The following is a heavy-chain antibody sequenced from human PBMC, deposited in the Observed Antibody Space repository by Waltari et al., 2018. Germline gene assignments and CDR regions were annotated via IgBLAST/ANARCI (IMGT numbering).Heavy chain of an antibody. CDR3: ARWGYFGYYYYMDV. D-gene: IGHD3-9*01. J-gene: IGHJ6*03. CDR1: GFTFSSYS. V-gene: IGHV3-21*04. CDR2: ISSSSSYR. Sequence: EVQLVESGGGLVKPGGSLRLSCAASGFTFSSYSMNWVRQAPGKGLEWVSSISSSSSYRYYADSVKGRFTISRDNAKNSLYLQMNSLRAEDTAVYYCARWGYFGYYYYMDVWGKGTTVTVSS.